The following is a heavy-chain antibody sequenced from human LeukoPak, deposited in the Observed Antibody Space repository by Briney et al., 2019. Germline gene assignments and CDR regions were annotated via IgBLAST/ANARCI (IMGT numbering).Heavy chain of an antibody. V-gene: IGHV3-30*03. D-gene: IGHD2-8*01. Sequence: GGSLRLSCAASGFTFSSYGMHWVRQAPGKGLEWVAVISYDGSNKYYADSVKGRFTISRDNSKNTLYLQMNSLRAEDTAVYYCARSGLMVYALNWGQGTLVTVSS. J-gene: IGHJ4*02. CDR1: GFTFSSYG. CDR2: ISYDGSNK. CDR3: ARSGLMVYALN.